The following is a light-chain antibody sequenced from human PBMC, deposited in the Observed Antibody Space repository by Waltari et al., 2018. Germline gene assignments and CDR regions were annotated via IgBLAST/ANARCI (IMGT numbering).Light chain of an antibody. J-gene: IGKJ2*01. V-gene: IGKV3-15*01. CDR3: QQYDNWPPYT. Sequence: EIVMTQSPATLSVSPGDRANISCRASQSVNSNLAWYQQKPGQAPRFLIYTASTRATGLPARFSGSGSGSHFTLTISSLQSEDFAVYYCQQYDNWPPYTFGQGTNLEIK. CDR2: TAS. CDR1: QSVNSN.